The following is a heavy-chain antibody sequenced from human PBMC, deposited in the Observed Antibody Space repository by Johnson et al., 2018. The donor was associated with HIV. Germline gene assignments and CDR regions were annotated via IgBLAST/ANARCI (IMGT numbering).Heavy chain of an antibody. Sequence: VQLVESGGGVVQPGGSLRLSCAASGFTFDDYAMHWVRQASGKGLERVSGMSWNSGSIGYADSVKGRFTISRDNAKNSLYLQMNSLRAEDTALYYCARVWSGSYYSNAFDIWGQGTMVTVSS. V-gene: IGHV3-9*01. J-gene: IGHJ3*02. CDR1: GFTFDDYA. D-gene: IGHD1-26*01. CDR3: ARVWSGSYYSNAFDI. CDR2: MSWNSGSI.